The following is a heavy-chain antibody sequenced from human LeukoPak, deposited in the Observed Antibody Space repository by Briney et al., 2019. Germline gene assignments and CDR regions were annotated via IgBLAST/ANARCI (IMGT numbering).Heavy chain of an antibody. J-gene: IGHJ4*02. V-gene: IGHV4-59*12. CDR1: GGSISSFY. CDR3: ARGLSMRRDGSDDY. D-gene: IGHD5-24*01. Sequence: SETLSLTCTVSGGSISSFYWSWIRQPPGQGLEWIGYISHSGGTNYNPSLKSRVTISVDTSKNQFSLKLSSVTAADTAVYYCARGLSMRRDGSDDYWGQGTLVTVSS. CDR2: ISHSGGT.